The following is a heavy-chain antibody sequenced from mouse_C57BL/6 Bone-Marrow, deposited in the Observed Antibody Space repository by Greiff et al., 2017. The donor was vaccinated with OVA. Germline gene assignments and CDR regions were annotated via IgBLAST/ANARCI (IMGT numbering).Heavy chain of an antibody. Sequence: QVQLQQPGAELVKPGASVKMSCKASGYTFTSYWITWVKQRPGQGLEWIGDIYPGSGSTNYNEKFKSKATLTVDTSSSTAYMQLSSLTSEDSAVYYCAEEAKIYDGYYYAMGEWGQGTSVTVSS. J-gene: IGHJ4*01. CDR2: IYPGSGST. V-gene: IGHV1-55*01. CDR1: GYTFTSYW. CDR3: AEEAKIYDGYYYAMGE. D-gene: IGHD2-3*01.